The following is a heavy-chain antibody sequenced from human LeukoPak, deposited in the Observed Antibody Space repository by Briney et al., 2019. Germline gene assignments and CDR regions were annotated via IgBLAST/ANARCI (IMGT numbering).Heavy chain of an antibody. CDR3: ARVLWSAGRSFDY. CDR2: ISANNAKT. CDR1: GYTLTNNG. D-gene: IGHD1-1*01. Sequence: ASVKVSCKASGYTLTNNGITRVRQAPGQGPEWMGRISANNAKTTYAQMLQGRVTMTTDTSTSTAYMELRSLRSDDPAVYYCARVLWSAGRSFDYWGQGPLVTVSS. V-gene: IGHV1-18*01. J-gene: IGHJ4*02.